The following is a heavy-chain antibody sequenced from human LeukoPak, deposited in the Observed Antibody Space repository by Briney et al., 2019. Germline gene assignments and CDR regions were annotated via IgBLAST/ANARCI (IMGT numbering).Heavy chain of an antibody. CDR1: GGSISSGGYY. V-gene: IGHV4-31*03. CDR2: IYYSGST. CDR3: AREGRDIVVVPAENWFDP. D-gene: IGHD2-2*01. Sequence: SQTLSLTCTVSGGSISSGGYYWSWIRPHPGKGLEWIGYIYYSGSTYYNPSLKSRVTISVDTSKNQFSLKLSSVTAADTAVYYCAREGRDIVVVPAENWFDPWGQGTLVTVSS. J-gene: IGHJ5*02.